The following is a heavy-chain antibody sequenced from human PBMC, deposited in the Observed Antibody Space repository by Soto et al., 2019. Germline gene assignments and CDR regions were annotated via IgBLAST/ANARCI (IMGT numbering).Heavy chain of an antibody. CDR2: IYYSGST. Sequence: SETLSLTCTVSGGSISRSRYYLGWIRQPPGKGLEWIGSIYYSGSTYYNPSLKSRVTISVDTSKNQFSLKLSSVTAADTAVYYCAIQGATYYYDSSGYYYVDYWGQGTLVTVSS. V-gene: IGHV4-39*01. D-gene: IGHD3-22*01. CDR3: AIQGATYYYDSSGYYYVDY. CDR1: GGSISRSRYY. J-gene: IGHJ4*02.